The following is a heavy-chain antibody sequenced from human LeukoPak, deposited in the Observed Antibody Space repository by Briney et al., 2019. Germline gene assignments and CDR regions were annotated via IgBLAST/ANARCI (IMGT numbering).Heavy chain of an antibody. Sequence: ASVKVSCKASGYTFTSYGISWVRQAPGQGLEWMGWISAYNGNTNYAQKLQGRVTMTTDTSTSTAYMELRSLRSDDTAVYYCARDQGYGGKGPYYYYYGMDAWGQGTTVAVSS. CDR1: GYTFTSYG. CDR2: ISAYNGNT. V-gene: IGHV1-18*01. J-gene: IGHJ6*02. D-gene: IGHD4-23*01. CDR3: ARDQGYGGKGPYYYYYGMDA.